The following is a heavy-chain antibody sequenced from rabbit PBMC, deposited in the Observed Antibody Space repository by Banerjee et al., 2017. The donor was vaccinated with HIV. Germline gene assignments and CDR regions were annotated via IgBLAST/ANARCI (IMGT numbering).Heavy chain of an antibody. CDR2: INTDSSGST. J-gene: IGHJ4*01. D-gene: IGHD1-1*01. V-gene: IGHV1S40*01. CDR1: GFSFSSTYY. Sequence: QSLEESGGGLVQPEGSLTLTCTASGFSFSSTYYMCWVRQAPGKGLEWIGCINTDSSGSTYYASWAKGRFTISKTSSTTVTLQMTSLTAADTATYFCARHSTSSSYYKWDLWGQGTLVTVS. CDR3: ARHSTSSSYYKWDL.